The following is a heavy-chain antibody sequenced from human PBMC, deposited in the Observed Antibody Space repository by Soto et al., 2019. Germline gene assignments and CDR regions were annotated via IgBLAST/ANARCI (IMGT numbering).Heavy chain of an antibody. Sequence: QVQVQQWGAGLLKPSETLSLTCEVFGGSLSGVHWTWIRQSPGEGLEWIGEITHFGGTNSNPSLKSRVTISADTSKNLFSLNLTSVTAADTAVYYCAVGRGNVWELPVHWGQGTLVTVSS. CDR1: GGSLSGVH. J-gene: IGHJ4*02. V-gene: IGHV4-34*01. CDR3: AVGRGNVWELPVH. CDR2: ITHFGGT. D-gene: IGHD1-26*01.